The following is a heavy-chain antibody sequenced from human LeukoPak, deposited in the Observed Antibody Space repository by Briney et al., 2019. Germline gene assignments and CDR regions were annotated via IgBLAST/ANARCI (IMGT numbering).Heavy chain of an antibody. V-gene: IGHV4-34*01. CDR1: GGSFSGYY. D-gene: IGHD2-2*01. J-gene: IGHJ5*02. CDR2: INRSGST. CDR3: ARQRCPGSTSCDPRGDNWFDP. Sequence: SETLSLTCAVYGGSFSGYYRSRIRQPPGKGLEWIGEINRSGSTNYNPSLKSRVTISVDTSKNQFSLKLSSVTAADTAVYYCARQRCPGSTSCDPRGDNWFDPWGQGTPVTVSS.